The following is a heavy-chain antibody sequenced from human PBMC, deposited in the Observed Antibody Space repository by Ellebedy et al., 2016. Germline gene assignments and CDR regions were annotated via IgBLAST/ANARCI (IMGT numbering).Heavy chain of an antibody. CDR3: ARPGYSISSNQLDN. CDR2: INPNSGGT. Sequence: ASVKVSCXASGYTFTGYYMHWVRQAPGQGLEWMGWINPNSGGTNYAQKFQGRVTMTRDTSISTAYMELSRLRSDDTAVYYCARPGYSISSNQLDNWGQGTLVTVSS. V-gene: IGHV1-2*02. CDR1: GYTFTGYY. J-gene: IGHJ4*02. D-gene: IGHD6-13*01.